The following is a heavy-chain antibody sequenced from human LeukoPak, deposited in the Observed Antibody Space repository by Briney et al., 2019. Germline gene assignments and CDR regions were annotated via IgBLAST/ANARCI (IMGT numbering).Heavy chain of an antibody. V-gene: IGHV4-4*02. Sequence: SETLSLTCAVSGGSISSSNWWSWVRQPPGKGLEWIGEIYHSGSTNYNPSLKSRVTISVDTSKNQFSLKLSSVTAADTAVYYCAREYSSSWAFDYWGQGTLVTVSS. D-gene: IGHD6-13*01. J-gene: IGHJ4*02. CDR3: AREYSSSWAFDY. CDR1: GGSISSSNW. CDR2: IYHSGST.